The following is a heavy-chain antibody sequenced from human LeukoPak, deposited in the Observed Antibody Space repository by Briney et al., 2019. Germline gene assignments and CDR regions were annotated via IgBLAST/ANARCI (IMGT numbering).Heavy chain of an antibody. V-gene: IGHV4-61*02. Sequence: SQTLSLTCTVSGGSISSGSYYWSWIRQPAGKGLEWIGRIYTSGSTNYNPSLKSRVTISVDTSKNQFSLKLSSVTAADTAVYYCARGGITLNAFDIWGQGTMVTVSS. CDR1: GGSISSGSYY. D-gene: IGHD3-16*01. CDR3: ARGGITLNAFDI. CDR2: IYTSGST. J-gene: IGHJ3*02.